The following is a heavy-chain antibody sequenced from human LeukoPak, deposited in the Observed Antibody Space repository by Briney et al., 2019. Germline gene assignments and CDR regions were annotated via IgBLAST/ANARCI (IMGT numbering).Heavy chain of an antibody. V-gene: IGHV5-51*01. J-gene: IGHJ4*02. CDR2: IYPGDSDT. Sequence: GQSLKISCKGSGYSFTSYWIGWVRQMPGKGLEWMGIIYPGDSDTRYSPPFQGQVTISADKSISTAYLRWSSLKASDTAMYYCARSKRALRFLEWGYFDYWGQGALFTGSS. CDR1: GYSFTSYW. CDR3: ARSKRALRFLEWGYFDY. D-gene: IGHD3-3*01.